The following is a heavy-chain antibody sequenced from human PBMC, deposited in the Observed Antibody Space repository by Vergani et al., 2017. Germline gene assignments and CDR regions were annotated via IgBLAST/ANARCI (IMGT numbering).Heavy chain of an antibody. CDR3: AKGADSSGYDAFDI. D-gene: IGHD6-19*01. CDR1: GFTFDDYA. V-gene: IGHV3-9*01. Sequence: EVQLVESGGGLVQPGRSLRLSCAASGFTFDDYAMHWVRQAPGKGLEWVSGISWNSGSIGYADSVKGRFTISRDNAKKSLYLQMNSLRAEDTALYYCAKGADSSGYDAFDIWGQGTMVTVSS. J-gene: IGHJ3*02. CDR2: ISWNSGSI.